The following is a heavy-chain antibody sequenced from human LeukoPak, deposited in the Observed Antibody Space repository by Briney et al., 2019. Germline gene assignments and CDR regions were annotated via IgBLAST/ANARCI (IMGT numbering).Heavy chain of an antibody. CDR3: AKLGDGEKWLVPNVGYYYYYMDV. CDR1: GFTFSSYS. CDR2: ISGSGGST. D-gene: IGHD6-19*01. J-gene: IGHJ6*03. V-gene: IGHV3-23*01. Sequence: TGGSLRLSCAASGFTFSSYSMNWVRQAPGKGLEWVSAISGSGGSTYYADSVKGRFTISRDNSKNTLYLQMNSLRAEDTAVYYCAKLGDGEKWLVPNVGYYYYYMDVWGKGTTVTISS.